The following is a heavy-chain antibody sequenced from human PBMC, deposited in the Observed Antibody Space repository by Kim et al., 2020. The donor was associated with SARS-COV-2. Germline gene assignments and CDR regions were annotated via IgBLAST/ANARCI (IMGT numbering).Heavy chain of an antibody. CDR2: IYYSGST. V-gene: IGHV4-61*01. CDR1: GGSVSSGSYY. CDR3: ARGYYGSGSYLRTYYFDY. D-gene: IGHD3-10*01. Sequence: SETLSLTCTVSGGSVSSGSYYWSWIRQPPGKGLEWIGYIYYSGSTNYNPSLKSRVTISVDTSKNQFSLKLSSVTAADTAVYYCARGYYGSGSYLRTYYFDYWGQGTLVTVSS. J-gene: IGHJ4*02.